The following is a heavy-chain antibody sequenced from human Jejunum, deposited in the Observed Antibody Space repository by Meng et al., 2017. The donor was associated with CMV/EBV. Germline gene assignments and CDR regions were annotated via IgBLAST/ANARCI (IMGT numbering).Heavy chain of an antibody. D-gene: IGHD2-15*01. Sequence: SISSYYWSWVRQYPGKGLEWLGYIHYSESTTYNPSLKSRVTISIDRSKNQFSLKLTSVTAADTAVYYCAKDKGCRDTTCQNWLDPWGQGTLVTVSS. CDR3: AKDKGCRDTTCQNWLDP. CDR1: SISSYY. J-gene: IGHJ5*02. V-gene: IGHV4-59*01. CDR2: IHYSEST.